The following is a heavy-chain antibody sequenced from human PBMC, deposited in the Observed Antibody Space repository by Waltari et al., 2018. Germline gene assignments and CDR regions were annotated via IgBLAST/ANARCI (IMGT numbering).Heavy chain of an antibody. CDR3: ARGGYHPANFDF. V-gene: IGHV4-38-2*01. CDR2: IHHTGTT. CDR1: GYSISTNYY. D-gene: IGHD2-15*01. Sequence: QMHLQESGPGLVKPSETLSLTCALPGYSISTNYYWAWLRQSPEKGLEWMGAIHHTGTTYYNPSLNSRITMSVDTPNNQFSLKLNSVTATDTAVYYCARGGYHPANFDFWGQGILVTVSS. J-gene: IGHJ4*02.